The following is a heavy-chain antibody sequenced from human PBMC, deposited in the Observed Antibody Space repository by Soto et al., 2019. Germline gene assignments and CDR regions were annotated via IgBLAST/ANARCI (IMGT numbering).Heavy chain of an antibody. V-gene: IGHV3-23*01. D-gene: IGHD6-19*01. CDR1: VFTFISYA. CDR3: AKSTYSSGWYTKSPFDY. Sequence: GWSLRLACAASVFTFISYAMSWVRQAPGKGLEWVSAISGSGGSTYYADSVKGRFTISRDNSKNTLYLQMNSLRAEDTAVYYCAKSTYSSGWYTKSPFDYWGQGTLVTVSS. CDR2: ISGSGGST. J-gene: IGHJ4*02.